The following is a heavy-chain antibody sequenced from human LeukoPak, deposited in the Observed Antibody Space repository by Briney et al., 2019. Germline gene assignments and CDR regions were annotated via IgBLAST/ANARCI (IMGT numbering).Heavy chain of an antibody. CDR3: ATGNSVLIEKS. J-gene: IGHJ1*01. D-gene: IGHD2/OR15-2a*01. V-gene: IGHV3-48*03. Sequence: GESLKISCTASAFRLSPVEMNWFRQAPGKGLEWVSYIGHGNYISYADSVKGRFTISRDDAKNSLYLQMNYLRVEDTGIYYCATGNSVLIEKSRGQGTLVTVSS. CDR1: AFRLSPVE. CDR2: IGHGNYI.